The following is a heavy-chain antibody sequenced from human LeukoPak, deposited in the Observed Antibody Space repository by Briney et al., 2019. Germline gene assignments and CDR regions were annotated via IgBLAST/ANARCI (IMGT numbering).Heavy chain of an antibody. CDR2: ISGSGGST. CDR3: AKFGSSWYYFDY. J-gene: IGHJ4*02. CDR1: GFTISNYG. D-gene: IGHD6-13*01. V-gene: IGHV3-23*01. Sequence: GGTLRLSCAASGFTISNYGMSWVRQAPGKGLEWVSAISGSGGSTFYADSVKGRFTISRDNSKNTLYLQMNSLRAEDTAVYYCAKFGSSWYYFDYWGQGTLVTVSS.